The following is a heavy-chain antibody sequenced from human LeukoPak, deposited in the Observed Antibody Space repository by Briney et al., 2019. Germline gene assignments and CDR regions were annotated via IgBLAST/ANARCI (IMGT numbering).Heavy chain of an antibody. CDR3: ASSLNSSSWTAGPTRGGNWFDP. CDR1: GYTFTGYY. CDR2: INPNSGGT. V-gene: IGHV1-2*02. Sequence: ASVKVSCKASGYTFTGYYMHWVRQAPGQGLEWMGWINPNSGGTNYAQKFQGRVTMTRDTSISTAYMELSRLRSDDTAVYYCASSLNSSSWTAGPTRGGNWFDPWGQGTLVTVSS. D-gene: IGHD6-6*01. J-gene: IGHJ5*02.